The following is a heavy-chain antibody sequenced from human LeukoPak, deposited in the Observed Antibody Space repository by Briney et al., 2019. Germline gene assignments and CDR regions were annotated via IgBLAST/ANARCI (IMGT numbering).Heavy chain of an antibody. CDR2: ISPSGVST. CDR3: ARDNSVGDIAWWFGS. Sequence: GASLKLSCKASGYIFTNNYMHWVRQAPEQGPEWMGVISPSGVSTTYAQKFQGRVTMTRDMSATTDYRELSSLTSEDTAVYYCARDNSVGDIAWWFGSWGQGNVVTVSS. CDR1: GYIFTNNY. D-gene: IGHD1-26*01. J-gene: IGHJ5*01. V-gene: IGHV1-46*01.